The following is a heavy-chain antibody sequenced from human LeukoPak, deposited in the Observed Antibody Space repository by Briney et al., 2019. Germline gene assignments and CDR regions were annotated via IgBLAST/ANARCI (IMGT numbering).Heavy chain of an antibody. CDR1: GYNFLNFW. V-gene: IGHV5-51*06. J-gene: IGHJ4*02. CDR2: IYPDDSDS. Sequence: GESLKISCQVSGYNFLNFWIGWVRQTPGKGLEWMAIIYPDDSDSRYSPSFQGQVTTSVDESIMTAYLQWTSLKVSDTGLYYCARGQGGFQGYEKFDYWGQGTLVAVSS. CDR3: ARGQGGFQGYEKFDY. D-gene: IGHD3-16*01.